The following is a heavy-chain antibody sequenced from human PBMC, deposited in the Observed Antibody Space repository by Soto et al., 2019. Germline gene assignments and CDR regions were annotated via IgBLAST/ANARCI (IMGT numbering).Heavy chain of an antibody. CDR2: ISGSGGST. V-gene: IGHV3-23*01. Sequence: EVQLLESGGGLVQPGGSLRLSCAASGFTFSSYAMSWVRQAPGKGLEWVSAISGSGGSTYYADSVKGRFTISRDNSKNTLYLQMNSLRAEDTAVYYCEKVSRRFTTPALDYWGQGTLVTVSS. D-gene: IGHD2-2*01. CDR1: GFTFSSYA. J-gene: IGHJ4*02. CDR3: EKVSRRFTTPALDY.